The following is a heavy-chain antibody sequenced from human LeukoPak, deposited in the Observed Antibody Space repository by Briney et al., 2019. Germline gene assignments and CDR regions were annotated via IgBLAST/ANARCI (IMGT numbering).Heavy chain of an antibody. CDR2: ISSSGSTI. V-gene: IGHV3-11*01. J-gene: IGHJ4*02. D-gene: IGHD6-13*01. Sequence: PGGSLRLSCAASGFTFSDYYMSWIRQAPGKGLEWVSYISSSGSTIYYADSVKGRFTISRDNAKNTLYLQMNSLRAEDTAVYYCAKDPRGLGRRSQQLVQSVYWGQGTLVTVSS. CDR3: AKDPRGLGRRSQQLVQSVY. CDR1: GFTFSDYY.